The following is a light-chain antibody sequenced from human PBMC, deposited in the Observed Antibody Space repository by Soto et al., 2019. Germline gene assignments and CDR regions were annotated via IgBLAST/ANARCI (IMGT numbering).Light chain of an antibody. CDR2: HTS. V-gene: IGKV3-15*01. J-gene: IGKJ1*01. Sequence: EIVMTQPPATLSVSPGEGATLSCRASQSISDNLAWYQQKPGLAPRLLIYHTSTRATGVPARFSGSGSGTEFTLIISSLQSEDSAVYYCQQYNSWLWTFGQGTKVDIK. CDR1: QSISDN. CDR3: QQYNSWLWT.